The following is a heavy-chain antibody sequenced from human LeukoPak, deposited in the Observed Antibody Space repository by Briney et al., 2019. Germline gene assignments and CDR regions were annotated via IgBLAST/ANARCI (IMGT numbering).Heavy chain of an antibody. V-gene: IGHV4-34*01. J-gene: IGHJ2*01. CDR3: ARHAPTPVSSWRYFDL. D-gene: IGHD6-13*01. CDR1: GGSFRVSY. Sequence: SETLSVTCAVYGGSFRVSYWSWIRQPPGKGLERIGEINHSGSTNYNPSLKSRATIPVHTTKTQFSLKLNSVTAADTAVYYCARHAPTPVSSWRYFDLWGRGTLVTVSS. CDR2: INHSGST.